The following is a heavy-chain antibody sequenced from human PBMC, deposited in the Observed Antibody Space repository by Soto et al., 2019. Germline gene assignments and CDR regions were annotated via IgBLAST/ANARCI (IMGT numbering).Heavy chain of an antibody. CDR2: ISAYNGNT. CDR3: ARDRCSSTSCYFDY. J-gene: IGHJ4*02. CDR1: GYTFTSYG. D-gene: IGHD2-2*01. Sequence: ASVKVSCKASGYTFTSYGISWVRQAPGQGLEWMGWISAYNGNTNYAQKHQGRVTMTTDTSTSTAYMELRSLRSDDTAVYYCARDRCSSTSCYFDYWGQGTLVTVSS. V-gene: IGHV1-18*01.